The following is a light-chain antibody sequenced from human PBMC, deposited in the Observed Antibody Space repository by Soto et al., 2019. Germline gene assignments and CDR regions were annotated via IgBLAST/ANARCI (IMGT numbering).Light chain of an antibody. CDR3: LLYYGGTQV. CDR2: STG. J-gene: IGLJ2*01. CDR1: TGAVTSDYY. V-gene: IGLV7-43*01. Sequence: QAVVTQEPSVTVSPGATVTLTCASSTGAVTSDYYPSWFQQKPGQAPRTLIYSTGNKHSWTPARFSASLLGGKAALTLSGVQPEDEAEYYCLLYYGGTQVFGGGTKVTVL.